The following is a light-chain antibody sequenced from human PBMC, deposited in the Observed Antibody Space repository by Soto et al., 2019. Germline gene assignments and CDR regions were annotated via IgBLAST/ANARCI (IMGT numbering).Light chain of an antibody. J-gene: IGKJ3*01. CDR1: QSVSISY. Sequence: EIVLTQSPGTLSLSPGERATLSCRASQSVSISYLTWYQQKPGQAPRLLIYGASGRATGIPDRFSGSGSGTDFTLTISRLEPEDFVVYYCQQYGYSLFTFGPGTKVDIK. V-gene: IGKV3-20*01. CDR3: QQYGYSLFT. CDR2: GAS.